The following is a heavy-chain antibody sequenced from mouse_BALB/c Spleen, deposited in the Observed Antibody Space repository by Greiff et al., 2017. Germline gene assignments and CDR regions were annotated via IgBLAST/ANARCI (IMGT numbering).Heavy chain of an antibody. Sequence: EVMLVESGGGLVKPGGSLKLSCAASGFTFSSYTMSWVRQTPEKRLEWVATISSGGSYTYYPDSVKGRFTISRDNAKNTLYLQMSSLKSEDTAMYYCARDRKGAMDYWGQGTSVTVSS. CDR1: GFTFSSYT. V-gene: IGHV5-6-4*01. CDR3: ARDRKGAMDY. CDR2: ISSGGSYT. J-gene: IGHJ4*01.